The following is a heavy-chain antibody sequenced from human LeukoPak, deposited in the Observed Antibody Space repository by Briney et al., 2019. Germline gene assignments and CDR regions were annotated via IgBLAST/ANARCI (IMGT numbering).Heavy chain of an antibody. CDR2: INSDGSST. Sequence: GGSLRLSCAASGFTFSSYWMHWVRQAPGKGLVWVSRINSDGSSTSYADSVKGRFTISRDNAKNTLYLQMNSLRAEDTAVYYCAREYDTGAFDIWGQGTMVTVSS. D-gene: IGHD3-22*01. CDR1: GFTFSSYW. J-gene: IGHJ3*02. CDR3: AREYDTGAFDI. V-gene: IGHV3-74*01.